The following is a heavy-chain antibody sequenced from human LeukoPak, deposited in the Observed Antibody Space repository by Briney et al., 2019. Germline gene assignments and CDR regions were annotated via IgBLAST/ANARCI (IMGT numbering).Heavy chain of an antibody. Sequence: PSETLTLTCTASGGSISSYYWSWVRQPPGKGLEWVGYIYTSGSTNYNPSLKIRVSISVDTSKNQFSLKLSSVTSADTAVYYCARHRALRGYSYGYFDYWGQGTLVTVSS. D-gene: IGHD5-18*01. CDR2: IYTSGST. J-gene: IGHJ4*02. CDR1: GGSISSYY. CDR3: ARHRALRGYSYGYFDY. V-gene: IGHV4-4*09.